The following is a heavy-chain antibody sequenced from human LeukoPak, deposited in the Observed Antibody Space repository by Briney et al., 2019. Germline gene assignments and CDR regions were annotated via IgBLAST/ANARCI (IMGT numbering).Heavy chain of an antibody. CDR3: ARDWGDYDFWSGYYGY. J-gene: IGHJ4*02. CDR1: GFTFSSYW. CDR2: IKQDGSEK. Sequence: PGGPLRLSCAASGFTFSSYWMSWVRQAPGKGLEWVANIKQDGSEKYYVDSVKGRFTISRDNAKNSLYLQMNSLRAEDTAVYYCARDWGDYDFWSGYYGYWGQGTLVTVSS. D-gene: IGHD3-3*01. V-gene: IGHV3-7*01.